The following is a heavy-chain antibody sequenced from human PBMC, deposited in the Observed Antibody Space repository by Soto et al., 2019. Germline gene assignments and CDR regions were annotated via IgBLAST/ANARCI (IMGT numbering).Heavy chain of an antibody. CDR2: IYYSGSS. D-gene: IGHD3-3*01. CDR1: GDSISSGDYY. J-gene: IGHJ4*02. Sequence: QVQLQESGPGLVKPSQTLSLTCTVSGDSISSGDYYWSWIRQPPGKGLEWIGYIYYSGSSSSNPALQSRLTLSVDTSKNQFSLKLNSVTAADTATYYCASVGSLGHRRPFDYWGQGTLVTVSS. V-gene: IGHV4-30-4*01. CDR3: ASVGSLGHRRPFDY.